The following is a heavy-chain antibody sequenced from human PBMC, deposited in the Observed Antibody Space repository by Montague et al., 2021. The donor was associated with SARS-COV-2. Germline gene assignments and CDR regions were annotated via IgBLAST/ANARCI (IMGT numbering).Heavy chain of an antibody. D-gene: IGHD3-3*01. V-gene: IGHV4-31*03. CDR3: ARVVTIFGVGDTFDY. CDR2: IYYSGST. Sequence: TLSLSCTVSGGSISSGGYYWSWIRQHPGKSLEWIGYIYYSGSTYYNPSLKSRVTISVDTSKNQFSLKLSSVTAADTAVYYCARVVTIFGVGDTFDYWGQGTLVTVSS. CDR1: GGSISSGGYY. J-gene: IGHJ4*02.